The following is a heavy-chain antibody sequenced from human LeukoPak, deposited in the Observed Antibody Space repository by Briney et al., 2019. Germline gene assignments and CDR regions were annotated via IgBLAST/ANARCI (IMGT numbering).Heavy chain of an antibody. D-gene: IGHD1-7*01. CDR2: ISPSGGST. V-gene: IGHV1-46*01. CDR3: ARGTGTESLSSWFDP. J-gene: IGHJ5*02. Sequence: ASVKVSCKASGYTFTSYYAHWVRQAPGQGLEWMGKISPSGGSTTYAQKFQGRVTLTRDMSTSTVYMELSSLRSEDTAVYYCARGTGTESLSSWFDPWGQGTLVTISS. CDR1: GYTFTSYY.